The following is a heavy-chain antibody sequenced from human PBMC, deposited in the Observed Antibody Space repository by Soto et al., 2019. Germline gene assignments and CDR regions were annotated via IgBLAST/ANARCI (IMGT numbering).Heavy chain of an antibody. V-gene: IGHV3-72*01. CDR3: VRVRGGGTFHFDY. D-gene: IGHD3-10*01. CDR1: GFTFSDYY. CDR2: TRNKANSYTT. Sequence: GGSLRLSCAASGFTFSDYYMDWVRQAPGKGLEWVGRTRNKANSYTTEYAASVKGRFTISRDDSKNSLYLQMNSLKTDDTAVYYCVRVRGGGTFHFDYWGQGTLVTVSS. J-gene: IGHJ4*02.